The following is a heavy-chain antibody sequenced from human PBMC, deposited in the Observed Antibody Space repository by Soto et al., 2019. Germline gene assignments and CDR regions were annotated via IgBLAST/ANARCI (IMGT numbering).Heavy chain of an antibody. D-gene: IGHD3-9*01. CDR2: IYYSGST. V-gene: IGHV4-39*01. CDR1: GGSISSSSYY. CDR3: ARELRYFDWLFSSFDY. J-gene: IGHJ4*02. Sequence: SETLSLTCTVSGGSISSSSYYWGWIRQPPGKGLEWIGSIYYSGSTYYNPSHKSRVTISVDTSKNQFSLRLSSVTAADTAVYYCARELRYFDWLFSSFDYWGQGTLVTVSS.